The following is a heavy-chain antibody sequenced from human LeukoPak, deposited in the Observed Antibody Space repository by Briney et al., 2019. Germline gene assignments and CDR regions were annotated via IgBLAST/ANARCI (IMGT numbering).Heavy chain of an antibody. CDR1: GFTVRSNY. CDR2: IYSGGST. V-gene: IGHV3-53*01. Sequence: GALRLSCAASGFTVRSNYMSWVRQAPGKGLEWVSVIYSGGSTYYADSVKGRFTISRDNSKNTLYLQMNSLRAEDTAVYYCARAVGTAMVTGFDYWGQGTLVTVSS. J-gene: IGHJ4*02. CDR3: ARAVGTAMVTGFDY. D-gene: IGHD5-18*01.